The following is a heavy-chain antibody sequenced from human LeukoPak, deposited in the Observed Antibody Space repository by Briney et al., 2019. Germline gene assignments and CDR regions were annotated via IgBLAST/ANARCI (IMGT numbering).Heavy chain of an antibody. D-gene: IGHD3-22*01. V-gene: IGHV4-38-2*02. J-gene: IGHJ5*01. CDR2: IYHSGST. CDR3: ARAPTLYYYDSSGYYDS. CDR1: GYSISSGYY. Sequence: KPSETLSLTCTVSGYSISSGYYWGWIRQPPGKGLEWIGSIYHSGSTYYNPSLKSRVTISVDRSKNQFSLKLSSVTAAGTAVYYCARAPTLYYYDSSGYYDSWGQGTLVTVSS.